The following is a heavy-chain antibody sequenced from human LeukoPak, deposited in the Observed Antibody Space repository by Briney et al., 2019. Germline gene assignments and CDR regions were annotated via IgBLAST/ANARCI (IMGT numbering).Heavy chain of an antibody. D-gene: IGHD3-10*01. Sequence: ASVKVSCKASEYSFIDYYIHWVRQAPGQGLEWMGWINPNSGGTNYAQKFQGRVTMTRDTFISTAYMELSRLRSDDTAVYFCARDSRYNNVGDYWGQGTLVTVSS. V-gene: IGHV1-2*02. J-gene: IGHJ4*02. CDR3: ARDSRYNNVGDY. CDR2: INPNSGGT. CDR1: EYSFIDYY.